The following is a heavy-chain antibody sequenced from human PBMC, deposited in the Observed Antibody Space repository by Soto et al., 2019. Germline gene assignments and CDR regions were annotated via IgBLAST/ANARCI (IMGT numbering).Heavy chain of an antibody. CDR2: VSFSGGTT. V-gene: IGHV3-23*01. Sequence: PGGSLRLSCAASGFTFSNYAMSWVRQAPGKGLEWVSVVSFSGGTTYYADSVKGRFSISRDNSKNTLYLQMNSLRAEDTAVYYCARDRAETGNYAALSIDWGQGTLVTVSS. CDR1: GFTFSNYA. J-gene: IGHJ4*02. CDR3: ARDRAETGNYAALSID. D-gene: IGHD1-7*01.